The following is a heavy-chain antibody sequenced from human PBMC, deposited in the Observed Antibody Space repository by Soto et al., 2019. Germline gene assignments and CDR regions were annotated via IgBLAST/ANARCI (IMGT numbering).Heavy chain of an antibody. CDR1: GFTFSGYG. V-gene: IGHV3-33*01. CDR3: ARYGVGATTCFGYFDY. CDR2: TRHDGSNT. J-gene: IGHJ4*02. Sequence: QVQLVESGGGVVQPGRSLRLSCAASGFTFSGYGMHWVRQAPGKGLEWVAITRHDGSNTYYADSGRGQFTISRDNSKKTLYRQMDSLRGEDTAVYYCARYGVGATTCFGYFDYWGQGTLVTVSS. D-gene: IGHD1-26*01.